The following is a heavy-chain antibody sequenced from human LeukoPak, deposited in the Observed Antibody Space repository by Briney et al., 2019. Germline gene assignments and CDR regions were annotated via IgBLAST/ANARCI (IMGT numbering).Heavy chain of an antibody. CDR2: IYYSGST. V-gene: IGHV4-39*07. CDR3: ARDAEGGSYAFNI. Sequence: SETLSLTCTVSGGSISSSSYYWGWIRQPPGKGLEWIGSIYYSGSTYYNPSLKSRVTISVDTSKNQFSLKLSSVTAADTAVYYCARDAEGGSYAFNIWGQGTMVTVSS. CDR1: GGSISSSSYY. J-gene: IGHJ3*02. D-gene: IGHD2-15*01.